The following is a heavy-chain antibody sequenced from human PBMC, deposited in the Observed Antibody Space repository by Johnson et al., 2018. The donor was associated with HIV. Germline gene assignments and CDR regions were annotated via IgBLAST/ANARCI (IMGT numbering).Heavy chain of an antibody. CDR2: ISWNSGSI. J-gene: IGHJ3*02. Sequence: VQLVESGGGVARPGGSLRLSCAASKFTFDDYAMHWVRQAPGKGLEWVSGISWNSGSIGYADSVKGRFTISSDNAKNSLYLQMNSLRSEDTALYYCAKDSMNWNDETTDAFDIWGQGTMVTVSS. CDR3: AKDSMNWNDETTDAFDI. CDR1: KFTFDDYA. D-gene: IGHD1-1*01. V-gene: IGHV3-9*01.